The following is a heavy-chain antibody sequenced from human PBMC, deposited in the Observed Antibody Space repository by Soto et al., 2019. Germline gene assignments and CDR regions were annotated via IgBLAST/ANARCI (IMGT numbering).Heavy chain of an antibody. CDR1: GFTFSSYA. Sequence: GGSLRLSCAASGFTFSSYAMHWVRQAPGKGLEWVAVISYDGSNKYYADSVKGRFTISRDNSKNTLYLQMNSLRAEDTAVYYCARVRELLYSGGFDYWGQGTLVTVSS. CDR2: ISYDGSNK. D-gene: IGHD1-26*01. V-gene: IGHV3-30-3*01. CDR3: ARVRELLYSGGFDY. J-gene: IGHJ4*02.